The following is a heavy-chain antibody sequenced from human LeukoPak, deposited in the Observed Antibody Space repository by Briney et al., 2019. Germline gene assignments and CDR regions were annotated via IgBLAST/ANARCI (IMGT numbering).Heavy chain of an antibody. Sequence: PGGSLRLSCAASGFTFSSYGMHWVRQAPGKGLEWVAFIRYDGSNKYYADSVKGRFTISRDNSKNTLYLQMNSLRAGDTAVYYCAKYNWNYERSDYYYMDVWGKGTTVTVSS. CDR1: GFTFSSYG. CDR3: AKYNWNYERSDYYYMDV. V-gene: IGHV3-30*02. CDR2: IRYDGSNK. J-gene: IGHJ6*03. D-gene: IGHD1-7*01.